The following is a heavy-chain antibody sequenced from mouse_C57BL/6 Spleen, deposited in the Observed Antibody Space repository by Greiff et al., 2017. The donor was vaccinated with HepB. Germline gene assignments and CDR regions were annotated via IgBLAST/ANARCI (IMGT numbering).Heavy chain of an antibody. CDR3: ARDYYGSSYYFDY. CDR1: GYAFTNYL. CDR2: INPGSGGT. J-gene: IGHJ2*01. D-gene: IGHD1-1*01. Sequence: QVQLQQSGAELVRPGTSVKVSCKASGYAFTNYLIEWVKQRPGQGLEWIGVINPGSGGTNYNEKFKGKATLTADKSSSTAYMPLSSLTSEDSAVYVCARDYYGSSYYFDYWGQGTTLTVSS. V-gene: IGHV1-54*01.